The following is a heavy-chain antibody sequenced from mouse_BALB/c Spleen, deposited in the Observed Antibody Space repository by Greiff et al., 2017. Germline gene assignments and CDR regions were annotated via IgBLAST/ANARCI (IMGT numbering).Heavy chain of an antibody. D-gene: IGHD1-1*01. CDR2: INPYNDGT. CDR3: AKMGDYYGSSYHFDY. V-gene: IGHV1-14*01. Sequence: EVQLQQSGPELVKPGASVKMSCKASGYTFTSYVMHWVKQKPGQGLEWIGYINPYNDGTKYNEKFKGKATLTSDKSSSTAYMELSSLTSEDSAVYYCAKMGDYYGSSYHFDYWGQGTTLTGSS. J-gene: IGHJ2*01. CDR1: GYTFTSYV.